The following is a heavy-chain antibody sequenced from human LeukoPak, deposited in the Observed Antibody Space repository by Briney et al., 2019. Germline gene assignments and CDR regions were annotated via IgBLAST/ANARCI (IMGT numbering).Heavy chain of an antibody. J-gene: IGHJ6*02. CDR3: ARSRGVASYYYGMDV. D-gene: IGHD2-8*02. V-gene: IGHV4-61*01. Sequence: SETLSLTCTVSGGSVSSGTYYWSWIRQPPGKGLEWIGYIYYSGSTNYNPSLKSRVTISIDTSKNQFSLKLSSVTAADTAVYYCARSRGVASYYYGMDVWGQGTTVTVSS. CDR1: GGSVSSGTYY. CDR2: IYYSGST.